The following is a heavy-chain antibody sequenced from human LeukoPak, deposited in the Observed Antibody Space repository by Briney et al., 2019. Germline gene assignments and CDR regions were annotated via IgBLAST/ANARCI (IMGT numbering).Heavy chain of an antibody. Sequence: GGSLRLSCAASGFTFSSYAMHWVRQAPGKGLEWVAVISYDGSNKYYADSVKGRFTISRDNSKNTLYLQMNSLRAEDTAVYYCARDHTNYDFWSGYPGAFDIWGQGTMVTVSS. CDR3: ARDHTNYDFWSGYPGAFDI. CDR1: GFTFSSYA. CDR2: ISYDGSNK. D-gene: IGHD3-3*01. J-gene: IGHJ3*02. V-gene: IGHV3-30-3*01.